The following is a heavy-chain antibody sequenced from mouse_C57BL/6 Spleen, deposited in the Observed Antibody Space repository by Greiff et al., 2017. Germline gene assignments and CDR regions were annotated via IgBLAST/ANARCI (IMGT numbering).Heavy chain of an antibody. V-gene: IGHV1-15*01. Sequence: QVQLQQSGAELVRPGASVTLSCKASGYTFTDYEMHWVKQTPVHGLEWIGAIDPETGGTAYNQKFKGKAILTADKSSSTAYMELRSLTSEDSAVYYWTRSGRAMGYAMDYWGQGTSVTVSS. CDR3: TRSGRAMGYAMDY. J-gene: IGHJ4*01. CDR2: IDPETGGT. D-gene: IGHD1-1*02. CDR1: GYTFTDYE.